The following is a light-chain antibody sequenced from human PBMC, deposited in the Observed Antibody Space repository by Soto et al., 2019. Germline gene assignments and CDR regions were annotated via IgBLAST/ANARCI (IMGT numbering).Light chain of an antibody. CDR1: QSVSSN. CDR3: QQYDNWPLYT. V-gene: IGKV3-15*01. CDR2: GAS. J-gene: IGKJ2*01. Sequence: EIVMTQSPATLSVSPGERATLSCRASQSVSSNLAWYQQKPGQAPRLLIYGASTRATVIPARFSGSGSGTEFTLTFSSLQSEDFAVYYCQQYDNWPLYTFGQGTKLEIK.